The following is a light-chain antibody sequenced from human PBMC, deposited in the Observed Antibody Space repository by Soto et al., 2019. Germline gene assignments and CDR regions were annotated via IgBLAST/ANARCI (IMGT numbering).Light chain of an antibody. V-gene: IGLV2-18*02. CDR1: SSDVGSYNR. J-gene: IGLJ1*01. CDR2: EGY. Sequence: QSALTQPPSVSGSPGQSVTISCIGTSSDVGSYNRVSWYQQPPGTAPKLIIYEGYTRPSGVPDRFSASKSGNTASLTISGLQAEDEADYYCNSYTISDTYVFGTGTKVT. CDR3: NSYTISDTYV.